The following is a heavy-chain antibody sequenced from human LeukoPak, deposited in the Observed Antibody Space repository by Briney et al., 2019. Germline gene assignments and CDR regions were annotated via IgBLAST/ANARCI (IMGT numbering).Heavy chain of an antibody. J-gene: IGHJ4*02. CDR3: ARGDYYYYDSSGYYSHGSFDY. CDR2: LYYSGST. D-gene: IGHD3-22*01. Sequence: SETLTLTCPFSGGSSSKGGYYWIWIRQHPGKGLEWIGYLYYSGSTYYNPSLKSRVTISVDTSKNQFSLKLSSVTAADTAVYYCARGDYYYYDSSGYYSHGSFDYWGQGTLVTVSS. CDR1: GGSSSKGGYY. V-gene: IGHV4-31*03.